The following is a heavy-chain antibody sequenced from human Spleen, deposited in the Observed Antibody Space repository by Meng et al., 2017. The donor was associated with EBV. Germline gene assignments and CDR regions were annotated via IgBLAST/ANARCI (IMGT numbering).Heavy chain of an antibody. Sequence: QLTLKEPCPSLVTPTQTLTLTCTFSGFSPRTSGVGVGWIRQPPGKALECLALIYWDDVERYSPSLRSRLTITKDTSKNQVFLTMTNMDPVDTATYYCAHALGHFDYWGQGTLVTVSS. J-gene: IGHJ4*02. D-gene: IGHD7-27*01. CDR2: IYWDDVE. CDR1: GFSPRTSGVG. V-gene: IGHV2-5*02. CDR3: AHALGHFDY.